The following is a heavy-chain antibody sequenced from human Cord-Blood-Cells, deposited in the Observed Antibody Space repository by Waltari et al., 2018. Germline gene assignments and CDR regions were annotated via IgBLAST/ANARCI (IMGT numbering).Heavy chain of an antibody. Sequence: QVQLVQSGAEVKKPGASVKVSCKASGYTFTGYYMHWVRQAPGQGLEWMGWINPNSGGTNYAQKCQGRVTMTRDTSISTAYMELSRLRSDDTAVYYCARTPPAIAARPFDYWGQGTLVTVSS. CDR3: ARTPPAIAARPFDY. D-gene: IGHD6-6*01. CDR1: GYTFTGYY. CDR2: INPNSGGT. J-gene: IGHJ4*02. V-gene: IGHV1-2*02.